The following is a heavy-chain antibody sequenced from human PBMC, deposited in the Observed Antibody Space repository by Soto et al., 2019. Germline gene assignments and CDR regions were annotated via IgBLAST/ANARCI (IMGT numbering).Heavy chain of an antibody. CDR1: GGSVSSGSYY. J-gene: IGHJ3*02. CDR2: IYYSGST. D-gene: IGHD3-9*01. Sequence: SETLSLTCTVSGGSVSSGSYYWSWIRQPPGKGLEWIGYIYYSGSTNYNPSLKSRVTISVDTSKNHFSLKLSSVTAADTAVYYCARRHDILTGPDAFDIWGQGTRVTVSS. CDR3: ARRHDILTGPDAFDI. V-gene: IGHV4-61*03.